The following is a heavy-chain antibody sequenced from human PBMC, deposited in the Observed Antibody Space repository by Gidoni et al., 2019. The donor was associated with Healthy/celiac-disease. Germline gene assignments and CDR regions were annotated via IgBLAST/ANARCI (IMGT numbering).Heavy chain of an antibody. Sequence: QITLKESGPTLVKPTQTLTLTCTFSGFSLSTSGGGVGWIRQPPGKALEWLALLYWDDDQRYSPSLKSRLTITKDTSKNQVVLTMTNMDPVDTATYYCAHRGPAAGYFDYWGQGTLVTVSS. CDR2: LYWDDDQ. V-gene: IGHV2-5*02. D-gene: IGHD6-13*01. CDR3: AHRGPAAGYFDY. J-gene: IGHJ4*02. CDR1: GFSLSTSGGG.